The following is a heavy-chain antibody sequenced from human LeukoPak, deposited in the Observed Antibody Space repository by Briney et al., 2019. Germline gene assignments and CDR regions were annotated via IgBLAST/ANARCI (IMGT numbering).Heavy chain of an antibody. V-gene: IGHV4-39*01. CDR2: IYYSGST. D-gene: IGHD3-3*01. CDR3: AKHDTVFGAAHFYMDV. CDR1: GGSISSSSYY. Sequence: SETLSLTCTVSGGSISSSSYYWGWIRQPPGKGLEWIGSIYYSGSTYYNPSLKSRVTISVDTSKNQFSLNLSSVTAADTAAYYCAKHDTVFGAAHFYMDVWGKGTTVTVSS. J-gene: IGHJ6*03.